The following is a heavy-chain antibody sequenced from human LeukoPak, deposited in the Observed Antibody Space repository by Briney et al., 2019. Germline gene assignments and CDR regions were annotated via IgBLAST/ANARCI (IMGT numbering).Heavy chain of an antibody. CDR1: GFTFSSYW. CDR3: ARVYCSSTSCYGGVDY. J-gene: IGHJ4*02. CDR2: IKQDGSEK. V-gene: IGHV3-7*04. D-gene: IGHD2-2*01. Sequence: GGSLRLSCAASGFTFSSYWMSWVRQAPGKGLEWVANIKQDGSEKYYVDSVKGRFTISRDNAKNSLYLQMNSLRAEDTAVYYCARVYCSSTSCYGGVDYWGQGTLVTASS.